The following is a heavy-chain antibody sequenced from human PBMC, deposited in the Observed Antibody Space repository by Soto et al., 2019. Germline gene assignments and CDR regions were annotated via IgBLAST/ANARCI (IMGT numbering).Heavy chain of an antibody. D-gene: IGHD3-22*01. Sequence: GASVKVSCKASGGTFSSYAISWVRQAPGQGLEWMGGIIPIFGTANYAQKFQGRVTITADKSTSTAYMELSSLRSEDTAVYYCATFYDSSGYYQPYWYFDLWGRGTLVTVSS. CDR2: IIPIFGTA. V-gene: IGHV1-69*06. CDR1: GGTFSSYA. J-gene: IGHJ2*01. CDR3: ATFYDSSGYYQPYWYFDL.